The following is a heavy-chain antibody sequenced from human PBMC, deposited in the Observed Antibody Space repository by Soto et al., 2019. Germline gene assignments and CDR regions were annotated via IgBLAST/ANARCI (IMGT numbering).Heavy chain of an antibody. D-gene: IGHD6-19*01. CDR3: ARARIAVAGTPYYFDY. CDR2: IYYSGST. J-gene: IGHJ4*02. CDR1: GGSISSYY. V-gene: IGHV4-59*06. Sequence: SETLSLTCTVSGGSISSYYWSWIRQPPGKGLEWIGYIYYSGSTYYNPSLKSRVTISVDTSKNQFSLKLSSVTAADTAVYYCARARIAVAGTPYYFDYWGQGTLVTVSS.